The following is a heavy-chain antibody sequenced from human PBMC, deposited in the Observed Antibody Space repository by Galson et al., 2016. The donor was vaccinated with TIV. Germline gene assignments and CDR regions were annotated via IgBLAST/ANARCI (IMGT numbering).Heavy chain of an antibody. Sequence: QSGAEVKKPGESLKISCTVSGYNFPTYWIAWVRQMPGKGLEWIGMLYPCDSDTRYSPSFHGQVTISADKSISPAYLQWSSLKASYTAPYYRARPERGYSDGYWFDPWGQGTLVTVSS. CDR3: ARPERGYSDGYWFDP. V-gene: IGHV5-51*01. CDR2: LYPCDSDT. J-gene: IGHJ5*02. CDR1: GYNFPTYW. D-gene: IGHD5-18*01.